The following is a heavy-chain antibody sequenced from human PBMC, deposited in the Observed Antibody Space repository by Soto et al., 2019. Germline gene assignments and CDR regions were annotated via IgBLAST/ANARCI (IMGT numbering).Heavy chain of an antibody. CDR3: ARHIRYYDSRGQVHYFDY. Sequence: PSETLSLTCTVSGDSISTSSYNSGWIRQPPGKGLEWIGTVYYSGTTSSNPSLKSRVTIFVGPSKSQFSLKLNSVTAADTAIYYCARHIRYYDSRGQVHYFDYWGQGTLVTVSS. CDR1: GDSISTSSYN. J-gene: IGHJ4*02. D-gene: IGHD3-22*01. CDR2: VYYSGTT. V-gene: IGHV4-39*01.